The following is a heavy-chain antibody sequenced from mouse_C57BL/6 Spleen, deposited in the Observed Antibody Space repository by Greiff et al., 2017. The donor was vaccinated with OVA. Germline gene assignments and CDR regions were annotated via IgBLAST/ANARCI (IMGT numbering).Heavy chain of an antibody. D-gene: IGHD2-3*01. CDR3: AREGLYDGYYGSLDY. CDR1: GYSFTDYN. V-gene: IGHV1-39*01. J-gene: IGHJ2*01. Sequence: EVQLVESGPELVKPGASVKISCKASGYSFTDYNMNWVKQSNGKSLEWIGVINPNYGTTSYNQKFKGKATLTVDQSSSTAYMQLNSLTSEDSAVYYCAREGLYDGYYGSLDYWGQGTTLTVSS. CDR2: INPNYGTT.